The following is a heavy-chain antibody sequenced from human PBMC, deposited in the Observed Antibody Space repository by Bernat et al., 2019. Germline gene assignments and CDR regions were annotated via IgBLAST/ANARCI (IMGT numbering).Heavy chain of an antibody. V-gene: IGHV4-39*01. CDR2: IYYSGST. D-gene: IGHD2-15*01. J-gene: IGHJ5*02. CDR1: GGSMSTSSYY. Sequence: QLQLQESGPGLVMPSETLSLTCTISGGSMSTSSYYWGWIRQPPGKGLEWIGSIYYSGSTYYNPSLKSRVTISVATAKNQFSRKLGSVSAADRAVYYCARHDGGGGVVVGWFDPWGKGTLVTVSS. CDR3: ARHDGGGGVVVGWFDP.